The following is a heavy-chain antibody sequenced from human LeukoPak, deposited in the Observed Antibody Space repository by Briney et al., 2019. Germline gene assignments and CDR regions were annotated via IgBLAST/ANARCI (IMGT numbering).Heavy chain of an antibody. CDR2: IIPNLGTT. V-gene: IGHV1-69*04. Sequence: GASVKVSCKASGGTSNSHAISWVRQAPGQGLEWMGRIIPNLGTTNRAQSFQDRVTLTADKSTNTAYMELTSLTSDDTAVYYCATTNDGGGYQWGDFFDFWGQGTLVTVSS. J-gene: IGHJ4*02. CDR1: GGTSNSHA. D-gene: IGHD3-22*01. CDR3: ATTNDGGGYQWGDFFDF.